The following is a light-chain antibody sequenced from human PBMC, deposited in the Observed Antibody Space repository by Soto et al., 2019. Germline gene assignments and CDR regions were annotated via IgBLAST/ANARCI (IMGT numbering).Light chain of an antibody. CDR1: SSDVGGYNY. V-gene: IGLV2-8*01. CDR3: SSYAGSNNLV. Sequence: SVLTQPPSASGSPGQSVTISCTGTSSDVGGYNYVSWYQQNPGKAPKLMIYEVRKRPAGVPGRFSGSKAGNAASLTFAGHQAEDEDDYYCSSYAGSNNLVFGGGTQLTVL. CDR2: EVR. J-gene: IGLJ3*02.